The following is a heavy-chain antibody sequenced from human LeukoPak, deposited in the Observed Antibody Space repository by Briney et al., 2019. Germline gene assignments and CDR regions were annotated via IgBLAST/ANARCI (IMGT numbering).Heavy chain of an antibody. CDR2: ISSSGSTI. CDR3: ASRGLAVAGTRVFDP. D-gene: IGHD6-19*01. CDR1: GFTFSDYY. Sequence: GGSLRLSCAASGFTFSDYYMSWIRQAPGKGLEWVSYISSSGSTIYYADSVKGRFTISRDNAKNSLYLQMNSLRAEDTAVYYCASRGLAVAGTRVFDPWGQGTLVTVSS. J-gene: IGHJ5*02. V-gene: IGHV3-11*01.